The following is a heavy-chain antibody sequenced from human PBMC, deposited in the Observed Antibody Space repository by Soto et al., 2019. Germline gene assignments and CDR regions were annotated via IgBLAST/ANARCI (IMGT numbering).Heavy chain of an antibody. CDR2: INHSGST. CDR1: GGSFSGYC. CDR3: ARGGLSYYYYYYGMDV. Sequence: SETLSLTCAVYGGSFSGYCWSWIRQPPGKGLEWIGEINHSGSTNYNPSLKSRVTISVDTSKNQFSLKLSSVTAADTAVYYCARGGLSYYYYYYGMDVWGQGTTVTVSS. V-gene: IGHV4-34*01. J-gene: IGHJ6*02.